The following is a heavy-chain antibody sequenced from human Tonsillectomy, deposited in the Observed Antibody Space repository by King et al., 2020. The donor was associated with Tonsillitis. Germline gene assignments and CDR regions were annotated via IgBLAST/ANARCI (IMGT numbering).Heavy chain of an antibody. V-gene: IGHV3-30*04. CDR2: ISYDGSNK. J-gene: IGHJ5*02. CDR3: AGQTPGRGWFDP. D-gene: IGHD3-10*01. Sequence: QLVQSGGGVVQPGRSLRLSCAASGFTFSSYAMHWVRQAPGKGLEWVVVISYDGSNKYYADSVKGRFTISRDNSKNTLYLQMNSLRIEDTAVYYCAGQTPGRGWFDPWGQGTLVTVSS. CDR1: GFTFSSYA.